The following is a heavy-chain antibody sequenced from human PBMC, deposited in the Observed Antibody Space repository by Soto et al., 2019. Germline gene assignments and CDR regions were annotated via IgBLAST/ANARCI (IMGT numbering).Heavy chain of an antibody. D-gene: IGHD6-13*01. CDR1: GYTFTSYG. V-gene: IGHV1-18*01. J-gene: IGHJ5*02. CDR3: ARSDLEAAAGKINGFDP. Sequence: ASVKVSCKASGYTFTSYGISWVRQAPGQGLEWMGWISAYNGNTNYAQKLQGRVTMTTDTSTSTAYMELRSLRSDDTAVYYCARSDLEAAAGKINGFDPWGQGTLGNVSS. CDR2: ISAYNGNT.